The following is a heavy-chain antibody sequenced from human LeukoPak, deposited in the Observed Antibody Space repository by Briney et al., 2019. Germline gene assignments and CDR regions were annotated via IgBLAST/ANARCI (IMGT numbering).Heavy chain of an antibody. CDR1: GFTFSHYG. D-gene: IGHD4-11*01. J-gene: IGHJ4*02. Sequence: PGGSLRLSCAASGFTFSHYGMHWVRQAPGKGLEWVAVIWHDGSSKFYADSVKGRFTISRDNFMKTVYLQMSSLRAEDTALYYCAKDAQRGFDYSNSLEYWGQGVLVTVSS. CDR3: AKDAQRGFDYSNSLEY. CDR2: IWHDGSSK. V-gene: IGHV3-33*06.